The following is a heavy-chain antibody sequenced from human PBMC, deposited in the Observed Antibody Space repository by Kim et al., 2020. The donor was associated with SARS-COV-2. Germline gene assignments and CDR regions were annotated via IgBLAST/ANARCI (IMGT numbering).Heavy chain of an antibody. V-gene: IGHV1-18*04. Sequence: ASVKVSCKASGYTFTSYGISWVRQAPGQGLEWMGWISAYNGNTNYAQKLQGRVTMTTDTSTSTAYMELRSLRSDDTAVYYCARRVCCGYCYSCEYYYGMDVWGQGTTVTVSS. CDR3: ARRVCCGYCYSCEYYYGMDV. J-gene: IGHJ6*02. CDR2: ISAYNGNT. D-gene: IGHD2-21*02. CDR1: GYTFTSYG.